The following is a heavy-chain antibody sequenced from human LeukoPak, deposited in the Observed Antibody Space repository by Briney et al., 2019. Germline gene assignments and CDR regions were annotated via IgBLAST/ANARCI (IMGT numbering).Heavy chain of an antibody. CDR1: GFTFSSYG. CDR3: ARGDEYYYDSSGYSDY. Sequence: GGSLRLSCAASGFTFSSYGMGWVRQAPGKGLEWVSSISGGGETTYYADSVKGRFPISRDNSKNTLYLQMNSLRAEDTAVYYRARGDEYYYDSSGYSDYWGQGTLVTVSS. V-gene: IGHV3-23*01. J-gene: IGHJ4*02. D-gene: IGHD3-22*01. CDR2: ISGGGETT.